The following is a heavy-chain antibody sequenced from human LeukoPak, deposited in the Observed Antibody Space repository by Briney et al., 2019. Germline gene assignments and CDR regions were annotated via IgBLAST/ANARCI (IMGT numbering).Heavy chain of an antibody. Sequence: SETLSLTCTVSGGSIGSYYWSWIRQPPGKGLEWIGYIYYSGSTNYNPSLKSRVTISVDTSKNQFSLKLSSVTAADTAVYYCARDRGPGSGYSYGVDYWGQGTLVTVSS. CDR2: IYYSGST. V-gene: IGHV4-59*01. CDR1: GGSIGSYY. CDR3: ARDRGPGSGYSYGVDY. J-gene: IGHJ4*02. D-gene: IGHD5-18*01.